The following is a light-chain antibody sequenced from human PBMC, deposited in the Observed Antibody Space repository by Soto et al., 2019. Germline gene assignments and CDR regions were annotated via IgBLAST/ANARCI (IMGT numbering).Light chain of an antibody. Sequence: SYVLTQPPSVSVAPGQTARITCGGILIGSKTVHWYQQRPGQAPVLVVYDDSDRPSGIPERFSGSNSGNTATLTISRVEAGDEADYYCQVWDSSSDHVVFGGGTKVTVL. J-gene: IGLJ2*01. V-gene: IGLV3-21*02. CDR1: LIGSKT. CDR2: DDS. CDR3: QVWDSSSDHVV.